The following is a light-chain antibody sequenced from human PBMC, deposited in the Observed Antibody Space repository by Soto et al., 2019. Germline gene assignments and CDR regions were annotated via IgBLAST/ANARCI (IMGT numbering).Light chain of an antibody. J-gene: IGLJ1*01. CDR2: EVS. Sequence: QSVLTQPASVSGSPGQSITISCTGTSNDVGGYNYVSWYQHHPGKAPKLMIYEVSDRPSGVSNRFSGSKSGNTASLTISGLQAEDEADYYSSSYTGSNVRYVFGTGTKV. CDR1: SNDVGGYNY. V-gene: IGLV2-14*01. CDR3: SSYTGSNVRYV.